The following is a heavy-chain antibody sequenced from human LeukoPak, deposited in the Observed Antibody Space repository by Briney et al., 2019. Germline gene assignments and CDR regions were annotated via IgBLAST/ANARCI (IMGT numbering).Heavy chain of an antibody. Sequence: GGSLRLSCVASGFSFRDYYMTWIRQAPGKGLEWVSYISSTGSTTYYADSVKGRFTISRDNAKNSLSLQMNSLRAEDTAVYYCARASNWNDPFFDIWGQGTMVTVSS. D-gene: IGHD1-1*01. CDR2: ISSTGSTT. CDR3: ARASNWNDPFFDI. J-gene: IGHJ3*02. V-gene: IGHV3-11*01. CDR1: GFSFRDYY.